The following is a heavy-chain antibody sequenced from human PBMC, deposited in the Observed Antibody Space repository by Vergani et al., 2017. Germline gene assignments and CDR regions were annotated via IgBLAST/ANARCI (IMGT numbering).Heavy chain of an antibody. D-gene: IGHD3-16*01. CDR2: IQFDGSNQ. J-gene: IGHJ4*02. Sequence: QVQLVESGGGVVQRGGSLRLSCATSGFTLSNYDMQWIRPGPGKGLEFVTCIQFDGSNQYYADSVKGRFTLSRDFSKNTLYLQMNSLRTDDTATYYCAKHFRGWGIDYWGQGTQVIVSS. V-gene: IGHV3-30*02. CDR1: GFTLSNYD. CDR3: AKHFRGWGIDY.